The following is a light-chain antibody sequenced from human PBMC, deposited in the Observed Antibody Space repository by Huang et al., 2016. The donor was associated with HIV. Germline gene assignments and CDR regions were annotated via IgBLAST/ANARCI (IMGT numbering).Light chain of an antibody. Sequence: EIVMTQSPATLSVSPGERATLSCRASQTVSSNLAWYQQKPGQAPRRVIYGASTRATGIPARFSGSGSGTEFTLTISSLQSEDFAVYYWQQYFQWPPFTFGQGAKLEIK. J-gene: IGKJ2*01. CDR2: GAS. CDR3: QQYFQWPPFT. V-gene: IGKV3-15*01. CDR1: QTVSSN.